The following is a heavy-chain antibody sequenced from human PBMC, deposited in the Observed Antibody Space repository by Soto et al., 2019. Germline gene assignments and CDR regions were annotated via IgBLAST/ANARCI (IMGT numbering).Heavy chain of an antibody. Sequence: QVQLQQWGAGLLKPSETLSLTCAVYGGSFSGYYWSLIRQPPGKGLEWIGEINHSGSTNYNPSLKSRVTISVDTSKNQFSLKLSSVTAADTAVYYCARGRFATYYYDSSGYFLDYWGQGTLVTVSS. V-gene: IGHV4-34*01. CDR3: ARGRFATYYYDSSGYFLDY. CDR1: GGSFSGYY. CDR2: INHSGST. D-gene: IGHD3-22*01. J-gene: IGHJ4*02.